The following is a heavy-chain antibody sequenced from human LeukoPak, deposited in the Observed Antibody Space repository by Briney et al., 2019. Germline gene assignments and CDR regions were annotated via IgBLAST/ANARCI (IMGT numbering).Heavy chain of an antibody. CDR2: IIPIFGTA. Sequence: PVKVSCKASGGTFSSYAISWVRQAPGQGLEWMGGIIPIFGTANYAQKFQGRVTITTDESTSTAYMELSSLRSEDTAVYYCAICGTAAARGEHYLDYWGQGTLVTVSS. J-gene: IGHJ4*02. CDR3: AICGTAAARGEHYLDY. V-gene: IGHV1-69*05. CDR1: GGTFSSYA. D-gene: IGHD6-13*01.